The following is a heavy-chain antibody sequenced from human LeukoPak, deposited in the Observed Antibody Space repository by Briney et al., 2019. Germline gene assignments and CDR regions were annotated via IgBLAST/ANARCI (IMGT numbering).Heavy chain of an antibody. CDR2: IKSDVSTT. CDR1: GYTFNKLW. Sequence: GESLKISCTGSGYTFNKLWIVWVRQMTGKGLEWLGSIKSDVSTTEYNPSFQGLVSFSADNSISSAYLQWSGLEASDTAKYYCAIMYNSGWRLLFGARGTRVIVSS. J-gene: IGHJ4*02. V-gene: IGHV5-51*01. CDR3: AIMYNSGWRLLF. D-gene: IGHD5-12*01.